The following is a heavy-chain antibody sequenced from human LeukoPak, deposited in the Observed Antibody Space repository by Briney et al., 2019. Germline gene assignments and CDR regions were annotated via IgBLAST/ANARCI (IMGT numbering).Heavy chain of an antibody. D-gene: IGHD3-22*01. CDR1: GITLSNYG. Sequence: GGSLRLSCAVSGITLSNYGMSWFRQAPGKGLEWVAGISDSGGRTNYADSVKGRFTISRDNSKNTLYLQMNSLRAEDTAVYFCAKRGVVIRVILVGFHKEAYYFDSWGQGALVTVSS. CDR2: ISDSGGRT. CDR3: AKRGVVIRVILVGFHKEAYYFDS. V-gene: IGHV3-23*01. J-gene: IGHJ4*02.